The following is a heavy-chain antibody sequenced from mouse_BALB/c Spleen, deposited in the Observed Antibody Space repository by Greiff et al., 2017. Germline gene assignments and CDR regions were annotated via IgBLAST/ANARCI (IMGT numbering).Heavy chain of an antibody. Sequence: EVKLQESGPRLVKPSQTLSLTCSATGDSITSCYWNWIRKFPGNKLEYMGYISYSGSTNYNPSLKSRISITRDTSKNQYYLQLNSVTTEDTATYYCARAYGNSVYWYFDVWGAGTTVTVSA. CDR1: GDSITSCY. CDR3: ARAYGNSVYWYFDV. D-gene: IGHD2-1*01. J-gene: IGHJ1*01. V-gene: IGHV3-8*02. CDR2: ISYSGST.